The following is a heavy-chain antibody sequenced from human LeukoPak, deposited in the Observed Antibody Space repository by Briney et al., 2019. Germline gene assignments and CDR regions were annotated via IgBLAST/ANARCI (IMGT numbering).Heavy chain of an antibody. D-gene: IGHD3-9*01. V-gene: IGHV3-23*01. CDR2: ITGSGSGI. Sequence: VGSLRLSCAASGFTFSNYAMSWVRQAPGKGLGWVSAITGSGSGIYYTDSMKSRFTISRDNSKNTLYLQINSLRAEDTAVYYCAKWGDYDVLTGYYVSDYWGQGTLVTVSS. CDR3: AKWGDYDVLTGYYVSDY. CDR1: GFTFSNYA. J-gene: IGHJ4*02.